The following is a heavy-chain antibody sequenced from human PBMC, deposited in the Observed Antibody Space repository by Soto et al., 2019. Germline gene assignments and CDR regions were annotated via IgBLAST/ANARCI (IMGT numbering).Heavy chain of an antibody. J-gene: IGHJ4*02. V-gene: IGHV1-18*04. Sequence: WASVKVSCKASAYSFSTYAISWVRQAPGQGLEWLGRISTYNGNTNYAQILQGRVTLTTDTSTSTAFMELRSLRSDDTAVYYCARTIAVAGIGYYGDYWGQGKLLTVSS. CDR2: ISTYNGNT. CDR3: ARTIAVAGIGYYGDY. D-gene: IGHD6-19*01. CDR1: AYSFSTYA.